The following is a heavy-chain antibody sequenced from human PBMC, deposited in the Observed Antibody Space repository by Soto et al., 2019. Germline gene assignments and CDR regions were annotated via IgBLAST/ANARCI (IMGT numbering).Heavy chain of an antibody. CDR2: ISTSGGSK. CDR1: GFTLSSYA. J-gene: IGHJ2*01. V-gene: IGHV3-23*01. CDR3: AKGGAWLYFAF. D-gene: IGHD3-22*01. Sequence: EVQLLESGGGLVQPGGSLRLSCAASGFTLSSYAMRWVRQAPGKGLEWVSAISTSGGSKYYADSVKGRFTISRDNSKNAQYLQMNCLRVEDTAVYYCAKGGAWLYFAFWGRGTLVTVSS.